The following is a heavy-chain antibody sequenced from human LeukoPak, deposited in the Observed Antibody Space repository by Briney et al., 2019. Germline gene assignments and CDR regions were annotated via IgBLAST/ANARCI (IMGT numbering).Heavy chain of an antibody. CDR2: IIPIFGTA. Sequence: ASVKVSCKASGGTFSSYAISWVRQAPGQGLEWKGGIIPIFGTANYAQKFQGRVTITADESTSTAYMELSSLRSEDTAVYYCARVSTHYYDSSGYLGWGQGTLVTVSS. CDR3: ARVSTHYYDSSGYLG. D-gene: IGHD3-22*01. J-gene: IGHJ4*02. V-gene: IGHV1-69*13. CDR1: GGTFSSYA.